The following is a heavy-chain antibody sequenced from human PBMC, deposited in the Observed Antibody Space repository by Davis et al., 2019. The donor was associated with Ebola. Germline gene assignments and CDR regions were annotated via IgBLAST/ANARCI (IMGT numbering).Heavy chain of an antibody. D-gene: IGHD1-26*01. V-gene: IGHV4-59*01. CDR3: ARGNWELLD. Sequence: SETLSLTCTVSGGSISSYYWSWIRQPPGKGLEWIGYIYYSGSTNYNPSLKSRVTISVDTSKNQFSLKLSSVIAADTAVYYCARGNWELLDWGQGTLVTVSS. J-gene: IGHJ4*02. CDR1: GGSISSYY. CDR2: IYYSGST.